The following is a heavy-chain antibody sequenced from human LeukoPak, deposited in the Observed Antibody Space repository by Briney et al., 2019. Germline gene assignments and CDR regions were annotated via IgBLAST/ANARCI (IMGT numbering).Heavy chain of an antibody. CDR3: ASPMGATPWDAFDI. J-gene: IGHJ3*02. CDR2: ISGNTGAT. CDR1: GFTFKNFV. V-gene: IGHV3-23*01. Sequence: GGSLRLSCAASGFTFKNFVMTWVRQAPGQGLDWVSAISGNTGATYYADSVKGRFSISRDNSKNTLYLQLDSLRAEDTAMYYCASPMGATPWDAFDIWGQGTRVAVSP. D-gene: IGHD1-26*01.